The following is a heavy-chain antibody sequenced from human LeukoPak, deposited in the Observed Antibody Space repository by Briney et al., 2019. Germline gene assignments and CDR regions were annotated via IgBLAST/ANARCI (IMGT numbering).Heavy chain of an antibody. Sequence: SETLSLTCTVSGYSISSGYYWGWIRPPPGKGLEWSGSIYHSGRTFYNPSLKSRVTISVDTSKNQFSLKLRSVTAADTAVYYCARGGVVVVAATWFDPWGQGTLVTVSS. D-gene: IGHD2-15*01. J-gene: IGHJ5*02. CDR1: GYSISSGYY. CDR3: ARGGVVVVAATWFDP. V-gene: IGHV4-38-2*02. CDR2: IYHSGRT.